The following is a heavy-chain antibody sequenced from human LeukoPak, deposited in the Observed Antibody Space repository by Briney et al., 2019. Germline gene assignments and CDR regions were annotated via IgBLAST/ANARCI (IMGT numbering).Heavy chain of an antibody. V-gene: IGHV3-23*01. CDR1: GFTFSSYS. D-gene: IGHD5-18*01. Sequence: GGSLRLSCAASGFTFSSYSIGWVRQAPAKGLEWVSGITAGGTPHYADSVKGRFTISRDNSKNTVHLEMNSLRAEDTAVYYCAKDYMDTLPIQPLVTVFFDCWGQGTLVTVSS. CDR3: AKDYMDTLPIQPLVTVFFDC. CDR2: ITAGGTP. J-gene: IGHJ4*02.